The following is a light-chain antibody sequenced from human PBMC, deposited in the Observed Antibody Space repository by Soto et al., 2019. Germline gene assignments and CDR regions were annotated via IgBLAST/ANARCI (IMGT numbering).Light chain of an antibody. CDR3: QQYNDWPPLT. Sequence: EIVMTQSSATLFVSPVGRATPSCRGSQSGNINLAWYQQKPGQAPRLLIYGTSTRATGVPARFSGSGSGTEFTLTIRNLQSEDFAVYYCQQYNDWPPLTFGRGNKVDIK. CDR1: QSGNIN. V-gene: IGKV3-15*01. J-gene: IGKJ4*01. CDR2: GTS.